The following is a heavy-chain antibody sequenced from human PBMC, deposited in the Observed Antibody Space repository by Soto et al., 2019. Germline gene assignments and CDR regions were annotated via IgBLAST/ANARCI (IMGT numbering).Heavy chain of an antibody. CDR3: ASWLVGAPFDY. CDR1: GGSFSGYY. Sequence: PSETMPLTCAVYGGSFSGYYWSWIRQPPGKGLEWIGEINHSGSTNYNPSLMSRVTISVDTSKNQFSLKLSSVTAADTGVYYCASWLVGAPFDYWGHGTLVNVSS. J-gene: IGHJ4*01. V-gene: IGHV4-34*01. D-gene: IGHD1-26*01. CDR2: INHSGST.